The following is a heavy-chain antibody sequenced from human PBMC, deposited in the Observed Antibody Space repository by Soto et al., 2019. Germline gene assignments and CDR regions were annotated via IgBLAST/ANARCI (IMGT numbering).Heavy chain of an antibody. V-gene: IGHV4-39*01. J-gene: IGHJ4*02. CDR1: GGSISSSSYY. D-gene: IGHD3-9*01. Sequence: QLQLQESGPGLVKPSETLSLTCTVSGGSISSSSYYWGWIRQPPGKGLEWIGSIYYSGSTYYNPSLKSRGARSVDTPKNQFSLKLGSVTAADTAVYYCAVRNYDILTGYGSWGQGTLVTAPS. CDR2: IYYSGST. CDR3: AVRNYDILTGYGS.